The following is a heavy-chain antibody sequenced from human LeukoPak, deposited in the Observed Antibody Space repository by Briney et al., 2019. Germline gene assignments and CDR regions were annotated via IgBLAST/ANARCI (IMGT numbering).Heavy chain of an antibody. V-gene: IGHV3-30*18. D-gene: IGHD3-22*01. CDR3: AKVDYYDSSGPDY. J-gene: IGHJ4*02. Sequence: GGSLRLSCAASGFTFSSYGMHWFRQAPGKGLEWVAVISYDGSNKYYADSVKGRFTISRDNSKNTLYLQMNSLRAEDTAVYYCAKVDYYDSSGPDYWGQGTLVTVSS. CDR2: ISYDGSNK. CDR1: GFTFSSYG.